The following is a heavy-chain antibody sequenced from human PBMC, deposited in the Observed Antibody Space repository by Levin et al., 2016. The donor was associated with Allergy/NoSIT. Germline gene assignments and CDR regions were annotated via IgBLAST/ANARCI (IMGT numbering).Heavy chain of an antibody. D-gene: IGHD3-22*01. V-gene: IGHV2-70*11. J-gene: IGHJ3*02. CDR3: ARDLYYYDSSGSAWDAWDAFDI. Sequence: WIRQPPGKALEWLARIDWDDDKYYSTSLKTRLTISKDTSKNQVVLTMTNMDPVDTATYYCARDLYYYDSSGSAWDAWDAFDIWGQGTMVTVSS. CDR2: IDWDDDK.